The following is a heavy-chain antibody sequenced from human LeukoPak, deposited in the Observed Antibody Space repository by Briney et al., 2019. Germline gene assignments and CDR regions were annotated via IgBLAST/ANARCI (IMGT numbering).Heavy chain of an antibody. CDR3: ARELHYYDSSGYSYNWFDP. Sequence: PGGSLRLSCAASGFTFSSYAMRWVRQAPGKGVEGVSAISGSGGSTYYADSVKGRFTISRDNSKNTLYLQMNSLRAEDTAVYYCARELHYYDSSGYSYNWFDPWGQGTLVTVSS. J-gene: IGHJ5*02. V-gene: IGHV3-23*01. D-gene: IGHD3-22*01. CDR1: GFTFSSYA. CDR2: ISGSGGST.